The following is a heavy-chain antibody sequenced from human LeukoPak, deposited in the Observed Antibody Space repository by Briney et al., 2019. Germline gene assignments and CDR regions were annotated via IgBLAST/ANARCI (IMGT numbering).Heavy chain of an antibody. CDR3: ARDLITIFGVVGWYFDL. Sequence: GGSLRLSCAASGFTFSSDAMHWVRQAPGKGLEWVAVISYDGSNKYYADSVKGRFTISRDNSKNTLYLQMNSLRAEDTAVYYCARDLITIFGVVGWYFDLWGRGTLVTVSS. J-gene: IGHJ2*01. CDR1: GFTFSSDA. D-gene: IGHD3-3*01. V-gene: IGHV3-30*01. CDR2: ISYDGSNK.